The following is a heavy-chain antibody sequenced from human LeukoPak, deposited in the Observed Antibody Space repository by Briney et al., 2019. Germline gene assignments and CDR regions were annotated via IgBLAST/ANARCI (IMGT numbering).Heavy chain of an antibody. CDR2: INPNRGGT. CDR1: GYTFTCYY. V-gene: IGHV1-2*02. Sequence: ASGKVSCKAAGYTFTCYYMRWSRQAPGQGLELMGWINPNRGGTNYAQKFQGRVTMTRETSISTAYMELSRLRSDDTAVYYCARSGVSADFDYWGQGTLVTVSS. CDR3: ARSGVSADFDY. D-gene: IGHD3-3*01. J-gene: IGHJ4*02.